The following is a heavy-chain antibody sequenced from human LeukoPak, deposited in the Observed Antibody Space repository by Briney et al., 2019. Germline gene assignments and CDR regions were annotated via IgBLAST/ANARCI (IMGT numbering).Heavy chain of an antibody. CDR3: TYTSSSGVVY. CDR1: GFTFSVYA. CDR2: IRNKANNYAT. Sequence: GGSLRLSCAASGFTFSVYAMYWVRQASGKGLEWIGRIRNKANNYATAYAASVKGRFTISREDSKNTAYLQMNSLKTEDTAVYYCTYTSSSGVVYWGQGTLVTVSS. D-gene: IGHD6-6*01. V-gene: IGHV3-73*01. J-gene: IGHJ4*02.